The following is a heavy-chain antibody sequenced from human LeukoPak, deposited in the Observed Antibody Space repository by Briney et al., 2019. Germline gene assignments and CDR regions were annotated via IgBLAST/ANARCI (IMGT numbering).Heavy chain of an antibody. D-gene: IGHD6-19*01. J-gene: IGHJ4*02. Sequence: PPGGSLRLSCVASGLTVSNHWMSWVRQAPGKGLEWVANIKQERGQEYYVDSVKGRFTISKDSAKNSLYLQMNSLRAEDTAVYYCAKDPPPYSSGWSTRGGDYWGQGTLVTVSS. CDR3: AKDPPPYSSGWSTRGGDY. V-gene: IGHV3-7*03. CDR1: GLTVSNHW. CDR2: IKQERGQE.